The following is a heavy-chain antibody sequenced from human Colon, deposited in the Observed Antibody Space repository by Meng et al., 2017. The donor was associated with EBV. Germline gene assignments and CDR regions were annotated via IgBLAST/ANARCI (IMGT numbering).Heavy chain of an antibody. CDR1: GRSCRGYY. D-gene: IGHD3-10*01. J-gene: IGHJ5*02. CDR2: IDHRGNT. V-gene: IGHV4-34*01. Sequence: HGQPRQGGEGRLKSSETPSGSGAAYGRSCRGYYWTWIRHPPGKGLAWIGEIDHRGNTKYNPSLKSRVTISLDTSKKQFSLKVSSVTAADSAVYYCARRGPSGNFSPWSQGALVTVSS. CDR3: ARRGPSGNFSP.